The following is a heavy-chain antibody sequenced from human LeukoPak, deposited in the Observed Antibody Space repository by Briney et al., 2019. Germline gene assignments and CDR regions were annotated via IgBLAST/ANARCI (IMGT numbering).Heavy chain of an antibody. Sequence: SETLSLTCAVYGGSFSSYYWSWVRQPPGKGLEWVGEINHSGSTNYNPSSKSRVTISVDKSKNQFSLNLSPVTAADTAVYYCARSPRITMIVVVLMEAFDIWGQGTMVTVSS. D-gene: IGHD3-22*01. CDR3: ARSPRITMIVVVLMEAFDI. V-gene: IGHV4-34*01. CDR1: GGSFSSYY. CDR2: INHSGST. J-gene: IGHJ3*02.